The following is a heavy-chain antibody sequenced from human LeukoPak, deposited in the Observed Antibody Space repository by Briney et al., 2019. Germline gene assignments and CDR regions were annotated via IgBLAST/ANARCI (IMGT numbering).Heavy chain of an antibody. CDR3: ARLPHDWFDS. CDR2: IYYRGSA. V-gene: IGHV4-59*08. CDR1: GDSINSYY. Sequence: SETLSLTCTVSGDSINSYYWSWIRQPPGKGLEWLGYIYYRGSANYNPSLKSRVTISIDTSKNQFSLKLTSVTAADTAVYYCARLPHDWFDSWGLGTLVTVSS. J-gene: IGHJ5*01.